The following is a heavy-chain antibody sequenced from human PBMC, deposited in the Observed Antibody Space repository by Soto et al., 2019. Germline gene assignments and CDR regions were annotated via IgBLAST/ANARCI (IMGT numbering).Heavy chain of an antibody. CDR3: GKAISGSNAPVDY. CDR1: GFTVSSSQ. Sequence: GGSLRLSCAASGFTVSSSQMTWVRQAPGKALEWVSVIFIGGTTQYAVSVKGRFTISRDYSKNTVYLQMNSLRAEDTAVYYCGKAISGSNAPVDYWGQGTGVTVSS. CDR2: IFIGGTT. J-gene: IGHJ4*02. V-gene: IGHV3-53*01. D-gene: IGHD1-26*01.